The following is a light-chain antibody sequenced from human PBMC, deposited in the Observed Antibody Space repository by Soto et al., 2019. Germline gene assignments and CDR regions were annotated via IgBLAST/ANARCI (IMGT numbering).Light chain of an antibody. CDR2: AAS. CDR1: QSISSY. J-gene: IGKJ4*01. CDR3: QQLNKYPST. V-gene: IGKV1-39*01. Sequence: DIQMTQSPSSLSASVGDRVTITFRASQSISSYLNWYQQKPGKAPKLLIYAASSLQSGVPSRFSGSGSGTDFTLTISSLQPEDFATYYCQQLNKYPSTFGGGTKVDIK.